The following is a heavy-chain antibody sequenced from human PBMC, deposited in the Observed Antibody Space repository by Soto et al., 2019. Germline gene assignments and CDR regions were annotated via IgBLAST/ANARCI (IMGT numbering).Heavy chain of an antibody. J-gene: IGHJ6*02. D-gene: IGHD2-2*01. CDR1: GGTFSSYA. CDR3: ARGDPGYCISTSCYDYYYGMDV. V-gene: IGHV1-69*13. CDR2: IIPIFGTA. Sequence: SVKVSCKASGGTFSSYAISWVRQAPGQGLEWMGGIIPIFGTANYAQKFQGRVTITADESTSTAYMELSSLRSEDTAVYYCARGDPGYCISTSCYDYYYGMDVWGQGTTVTVSS.